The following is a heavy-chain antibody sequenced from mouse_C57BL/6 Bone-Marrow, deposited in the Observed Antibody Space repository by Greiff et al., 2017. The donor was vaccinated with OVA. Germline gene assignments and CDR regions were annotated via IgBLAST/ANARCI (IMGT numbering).Heavy chain of an antibody. CDR2: ISSGGDYI. D-gene: IGHD1-1*01. Sequence: EVQVVESGEGLVKPGGSLKLSCAASGFTFSSYAMSWVRQTPEKRLEWVAYISSGGDYIYYADTVKGRFTISRDNARNTLYLQMSSLKSEDTAMYYCTREAYYYGSFAYWGQGTLVTVSA. J-gene: IGHJ3*01. V-gene: IGHV5-9-1*02. CDR1: GFTFSSYA. CDR3: TREAYYYGSFAY.